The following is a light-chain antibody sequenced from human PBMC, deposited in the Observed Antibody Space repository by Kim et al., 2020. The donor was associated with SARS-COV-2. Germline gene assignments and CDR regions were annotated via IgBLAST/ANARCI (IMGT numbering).Light chain of an antibody. CDR3: QAWDSNTGGV. CDR1: KLGDKY. V-gene: IGLV3-1*01. Sequence: SYELTQPPSVSVSPGQTASITCSGDKLGDKYACWYQQKPGQSPVLVIYQDSKRPSGIPERFSGSNSGNTATLTISGTQAMDEADYYCQAWDSNTGGVFGG. CDR2: QDS. J-gene: IGLJ3*02.